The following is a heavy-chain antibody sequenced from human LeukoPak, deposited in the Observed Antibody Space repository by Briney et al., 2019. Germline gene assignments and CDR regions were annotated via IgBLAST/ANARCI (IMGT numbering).Heavy chain of an antibody. D-gene: IGHD6-19*01. V-gene: IGHV3-30*18. CDR2: ISYDGSNT. CDR3: AKVRWDNSHWYYPDS. J-gene: IGHJ4*02. Sequence: GGSLRLSCAASGFSFSDYNMHWVRQAPGKGLEWVAVISYDGSNTYYGDSVKGRFTISRDNSKNTLYLQMNSLRAEDTAVYYCAKVRWDNSHWYYPDSWGQGTLVTVSS. CDR1: GFSFSDYN.